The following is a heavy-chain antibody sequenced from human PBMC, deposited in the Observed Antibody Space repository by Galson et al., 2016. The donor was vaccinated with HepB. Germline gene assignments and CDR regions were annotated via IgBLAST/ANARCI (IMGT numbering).Heavy chain of an antibody. CDR3: ARAICTTSSCYTYYYRHYGMDG. Sequence: SVKVSCKASGVSFSTLALNWVRQAPGQGLEWLGMIIPKFGSARYGQKFQGRLSITADASTSAAYMELTGLTSEDTAMYYCARAICTTSSCYTYYYRHYGMDGWGQGTTVTVSS. D-gene: IGHD2-2*02. J-gene: IGHJ6*02. CDR1: GVSFSTLA. V-gene: IGHV1-69*13. CDR2: IIPKFGSA.